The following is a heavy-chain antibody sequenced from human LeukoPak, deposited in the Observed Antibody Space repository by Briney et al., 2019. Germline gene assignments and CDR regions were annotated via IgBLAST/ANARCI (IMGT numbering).Heavy chain of an antibody. Sequence: PGGSLRLSWAAAGFTFSSYAMHWVRQPPGEWLEWVAVISYDGSNTFYADCVKGRLTISRDNSKNTLYLQMNSLRAEDTTVYDCARNGKTARRFLESKYSFDYWEQGTLVTVSS. CDR2: ISYDGSNT. CDR1: GFTFSSYA. V-gene: IGHV3-30*04. J-gene: IGHJ4*02. D-gene: IGHD3-3*01. CDR3: ARNGKTARRFLESKYSFDY.